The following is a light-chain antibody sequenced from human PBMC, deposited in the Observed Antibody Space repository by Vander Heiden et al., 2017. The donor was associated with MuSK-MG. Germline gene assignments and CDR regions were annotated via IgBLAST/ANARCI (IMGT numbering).Light chain of an antibody. CDR2: QDS. CDR3: QAWDSSTAGVV. Sequence: YELTQPPSVSVSPGQTASITCSGDKLGDKYACWYQQKPGKSPVLVIYQDSKRPSGIPERFSGSNSGNTATLTISGTQAMDEADYYCQAWDSSTAGVVFGGGTKLTVL. V-gene: IGLV3-1*01. CDR1: KLGDKY. J-gene: IGLJ2*01.